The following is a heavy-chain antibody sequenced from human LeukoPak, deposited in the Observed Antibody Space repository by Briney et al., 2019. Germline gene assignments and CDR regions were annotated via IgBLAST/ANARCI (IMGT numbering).Heavy chain of an antibody. D-gene: IGHD6-13*01. CDR3: APLDYSSSWYLNLDY. CDR1: GFTFSSYS. CDR2: ISSSSSTI. Sequence: PGGSLRLSCAASGFTFSSYSMNWVRQAPGKGLEWVSYISSSSSTIYYADSVKGRFTISRDNSKNTLYLQMNSLRAEDTAVYYCAPLDYSSSWYLNLDYWGQGTLVTVSS. V-gene: IGHV3-48*01. J-gene: IGHJ4*02.